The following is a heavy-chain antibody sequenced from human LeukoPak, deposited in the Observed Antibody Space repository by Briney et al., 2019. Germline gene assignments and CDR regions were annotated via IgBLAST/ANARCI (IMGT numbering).Heavy chain of an antibody. CDR3: ARGSFDYGDYQIFDY. V-gene: IGHV4-34*01. CDR1: AGSFSNYY. CDR2: IYHSGST. D-gene: IGHD4-17*01. J-gene: IGHJ4*02. Sequence: SETLSLTCAVYAGSFSNYYWSWIRQPPGKGLEWIGEIYHSGSTNYNPSLKSRVTISVDTSKNQFSLKLSSVTAADTAMYYCARGSFDYGDYQIFDYWGQGTLVTVSS.